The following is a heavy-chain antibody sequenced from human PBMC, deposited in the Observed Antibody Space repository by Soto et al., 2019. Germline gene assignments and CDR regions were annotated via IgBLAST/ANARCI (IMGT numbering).Heavy chain of an antibody. CDR2: SRNKAKSYTT. Sequence: EEQLVESGGGLVQPGGSLTLSCAASGFTFTDHYMEWVRQAPGKGLEWVARSRNKAKSYTTDYAASVKGRFTISRDLSKNSLYLQMNSLKTEDTAVYYCSRVEGGWGQGTLVTVSS. D-gene: IGHD1-26*01. CDR1: GFTFTDHY. J-gene: IGHJ4*02. V-gene: IGHV3-72*01. CDR3: SRVEGG.